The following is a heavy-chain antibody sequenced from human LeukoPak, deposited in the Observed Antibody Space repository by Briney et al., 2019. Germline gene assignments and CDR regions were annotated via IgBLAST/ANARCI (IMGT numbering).Heavy chain of an antibody. Sequence: GGSLRFSCAASGFIFDDYGMSWVRQAPGKGLELVSGINWNGGSTGYADSVKGRFTISRDNAKNSLYLQMNSLRAEDTALYYCSREIYSSSWYGKSYYFDYWGQGTLVTVSS. CDR3: SREIYSSSWYGKSYYFDY. CDR1: GFIFDDYG. V-gene: IGHV3-20*04. J-gene: IGHJ4*02. D-gene: IGHD6-13*01. CDR2: INWNGGST.